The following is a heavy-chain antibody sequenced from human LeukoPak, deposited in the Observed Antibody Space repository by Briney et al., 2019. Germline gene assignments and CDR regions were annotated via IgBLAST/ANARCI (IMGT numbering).Heavy chain of an antibody. V-gene: IGHV1-18*04. CDR1: GYTFTGYY. Sequence: ASVKVSCKASGYTFTGYYIHWVRQAPGQGLEWMGWISAYNGNTNYAQKLQGRVTMTTDKSTSPAYMELTSLKSADTAVYYCARGGYGSGSVHWGQGTLVTVSS. D-gene: IGHD3-10*01. J-gene: IGHJ4*02. CDR2: ISAYNGNT. CDR3: ARGGYGSGSVH.